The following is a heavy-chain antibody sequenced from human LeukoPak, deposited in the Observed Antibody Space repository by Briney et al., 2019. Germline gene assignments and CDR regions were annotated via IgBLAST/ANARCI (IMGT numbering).Heavy chain of an antibody. CDR2: IYSGGST. J-gene: IGHJ4*02. CDR1: GFTVSSNY. CDR3: ARGHDYSNYFDY. V-gene: IGHV3-66*02. Sequence: PGGSLRLSCAASGFTVSSNYRSWVRQAPGKGLEWVSVIYSGGSTYYADSVKGRFTISRDNSKNTLYLQMNSLRAEDTAVYYCARGHDYSNYFDYWGQGTLVTVSS. D-gene: IGHD4-11*01.